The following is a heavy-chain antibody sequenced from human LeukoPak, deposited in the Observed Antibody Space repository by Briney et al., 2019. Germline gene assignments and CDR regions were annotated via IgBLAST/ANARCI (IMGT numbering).Heavy chain of an antibody. CDR1: SGSISSYY. CDR2: IYTSGST. V-gene: IGHV4-4*07. Sequence: SETLSLTCTVSSGSISSYYWSWIRQPAGKGLEWIGRIYTSGSTNYNPSLKSRVTMSVDTSKNQFSLKLSSVTAADTAVYYCARVERQNTYGDYVWWFDPWGQGTLVTVSS. D-gene: IGHD4-17*01. CDR3: ARVERQNTYGDYVWWFDP. J-gene: IGHJ5*02.